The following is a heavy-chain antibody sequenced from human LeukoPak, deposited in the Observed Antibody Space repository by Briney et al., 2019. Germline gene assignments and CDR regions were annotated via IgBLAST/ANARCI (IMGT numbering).Heavy chain of an antibody. CDR2: VSYDGSNE. CDR3: AKGARGDTVTSIVGLNWFDP. V-gene: IGHV3-30*18. CDR1: GFTFSSYD. D-gene: IGHD4-17*01. Sequence: PGGSLRLSCAASGFTFSSYDMHWVRQARGKGLEWVAVVSYDGSNEYYADSVKGRFTISRDNSKNTLYLQMNSLRADDTAVYYCAKGARGDTVTSIVGLNWFDPWGQGTLVTVSS. J-gene: IGHJ5*02.